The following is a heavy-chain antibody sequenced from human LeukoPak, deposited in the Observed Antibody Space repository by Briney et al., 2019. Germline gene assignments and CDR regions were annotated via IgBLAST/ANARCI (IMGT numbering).Heavy chain of an antibody. CDR3: ARRNFHRYYDSSGYYFNYFDY. V-gene: IGHV4-59*01. CDR2: IYYSGST. J-gene: IGHJ4*02. D-gene: IGHD3-22*01. Sequence: SETLSLTXTVSGGSTCSYYWSWIRQTPGKGLEWLGYIYYSGSTNYNPSLKSRVTISVDTSKSQFSLKLSSVTAADTAVYYCARRNFHRYYDSSGYYFNYFDYWGQGTLVTVSS. CDR1: GGSTCSYY.